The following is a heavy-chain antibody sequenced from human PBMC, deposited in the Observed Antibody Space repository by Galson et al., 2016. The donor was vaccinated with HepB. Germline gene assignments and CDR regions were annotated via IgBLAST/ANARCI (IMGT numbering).Heavy chain of an antibody. CDR1: GFNFSSYV. D-gene: IGHD1-14*01. J-gene: IGHJ6*02. CDR3: ARTSDHVYYGMDV. Sequence: SLRLSCAASGFNFSSYVMHWFRQAPGKGLEWVAIILYDGSNKYYADSVKGRFTISRDNSKNTQYLQMNSLRAEDTAVYYCARTSDHVYYGMDVWGQGTTVTVSS. V-gene: IGHV3-30-3*01. CDR2: ILYDGSNK.